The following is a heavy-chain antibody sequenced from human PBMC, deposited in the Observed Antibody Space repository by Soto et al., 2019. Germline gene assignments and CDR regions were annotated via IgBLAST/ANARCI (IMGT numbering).Heavy chain of an antibody. CDR2: IIPIFGTA. Sequence: SVTVSCKASVYTFNGYYMHWVRQAHGQGLEWMGGIIPIFGTANYAQKFQGRVTITADESTSTAYMELSSLRSEDTAVYYCASPFMYSSGWYLDYYYYGMDVWGQGTTVTVSS. D-gene: IGHD6-19*01. J-gene: IGHJ6*02. CDR1: VYTFNGYY. CDR3: ASPFMYSSGWYLDYYYYGMDV. V-gene: IGHV1-69*13.